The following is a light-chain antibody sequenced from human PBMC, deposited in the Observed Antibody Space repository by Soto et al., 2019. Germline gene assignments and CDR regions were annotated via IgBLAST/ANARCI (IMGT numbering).Light chain of an antibody. CDR2: GAS. Sequence: EIVMTQSPATLSVSPGERATLSCRASQSVSSNLAWYQQKPGQAPRLLIYGASTRATGIPARFSGSGSGTEFTLTINTLQPGDFAVYYCQQYYQWPSYTFGQGTKVDIK. J-gene: IGKJ2*01. CDR3: QQYYQWPSYT. V-gene: IGKV3-15*01. CDR1: QSVSSN.